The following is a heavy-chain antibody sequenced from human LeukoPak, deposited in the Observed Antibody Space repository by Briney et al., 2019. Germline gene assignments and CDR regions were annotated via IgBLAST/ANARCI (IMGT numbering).Heavy chain of an antibody. D-gene: IGHD3-3*01. Sequence: ASVRVSCKVSGYTLTELSMHWVRQAPGKGLEWMGGFDPEDGETIYAQKFQGGVTMTEDTSTDTAYMELSSLRSEDTAVYYCATAGRITNFGVAPYDFDYWGQGTLVTVSS. CDR1: GYTLTELS. CDR2: FDPEDGET. V-gene: IGHV1-24*01. J-gene: IGHJ4*02. CDR3: ATAGRITNFGVAPYDFDY.